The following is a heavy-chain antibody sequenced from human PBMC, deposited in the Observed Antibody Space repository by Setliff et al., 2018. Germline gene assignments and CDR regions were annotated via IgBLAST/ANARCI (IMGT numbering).Heavy chain of an antibody. V-gene: IGHV3-13*01. CDR1: GFTFSSYD. CDR2: IGTAGDT. Sequence: GGSLRLSCAASGFTFSSYDMHWVRQATGKGLEWVSAIGTAGDTYYPGSVKGRFTISRDNAKNSLYLQMNSRRAEDTAVYYCARGLKEYDAFDIWGEGTMVTVSS. J-gene: IGHJ3*02. CDR3: ARGLKEYDAFDI.